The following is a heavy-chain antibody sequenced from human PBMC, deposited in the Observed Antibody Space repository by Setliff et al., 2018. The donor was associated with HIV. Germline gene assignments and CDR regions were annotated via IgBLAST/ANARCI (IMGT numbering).Heavy chain of an antibody. CDR2: IHHSGNT. CDR1: GYSISSGYY. Sequence: PSETLSLTCPVSGYSISSGYYWGWIRQPPGRGLEWIGAIHHSGNTYYNPSLKSRVTISVDTSKNLFSLKVNSVTAADTAVYYWARHDITLVRGLVWGQGTTVTVSS. CDR3: ARHDITLVRGLV. V-gene: IGHV4-38-2*01. J-gene: IGHJ6*02. D-gene: IGHD3-10*01.